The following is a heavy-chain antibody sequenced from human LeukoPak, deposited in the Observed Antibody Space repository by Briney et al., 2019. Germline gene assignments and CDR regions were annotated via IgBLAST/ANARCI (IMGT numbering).Heavy chain of an antibody. V-gene: IGHV3-30*18. D-gene: IGHD6-13*01. Sequence: GGSLRLSCAASGFTFSSYGMHWVRQAPGKGLEWVAVISYDGSNKYYADSVKGQFTISRDNSKNTLYLQMNSLRAEDTAVYYCAKVDSSSWYVRVLDYWGQGTLVTVSS. CDR3: AKVDSSSWYVRVLDY. J-gene: IGHJ4*02. CDR1: GFTFSSYG. CDR2: ISYDGSNK.